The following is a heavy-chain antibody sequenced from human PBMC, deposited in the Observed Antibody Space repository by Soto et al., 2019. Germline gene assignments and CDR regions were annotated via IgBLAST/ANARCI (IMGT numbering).Heavy chain of an antibody. CDR3: ARDKRDCSSTSCYTLYNWFDP. J-gene: IGHJ5*02. CDR2: IWYDGSNK. V-gene: IGHV3-33*01. D-gene: IGHD2-2*02. CDR1: GFTFSSYG. Sequence: GGSLRLSCAVSGFTFSSYGMHWVRQAPGKGLEWVAVIWYDGSNKYYADSVKGRFTISRDNSKNTLYLQMNSLRAEDTAVYYCARDKRDCSSTSCYTLYNWFDPWGQGTLVTVSS.